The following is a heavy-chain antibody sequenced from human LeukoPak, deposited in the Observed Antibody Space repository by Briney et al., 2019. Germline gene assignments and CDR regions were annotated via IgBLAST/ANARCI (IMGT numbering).Heavy chain of an antibody. Sequence: GGSLRLSCAASGFTFDDYAMHWVRQAPGKGLEWVSGISWNSGSIGYADCVKGRFTISRDNAKNSLYLQMNSLRAEDTALYYCAKDMSYDSSGGFDYWGQGTLVTVSS. J-gene: IGHJ4*02. D-gene: IGHD3-22*01. CDR1: GFTFDDYA. V-gene: IGHV3-9*01. CDR3: AKDMSYDSSGGFDY. CDR2: ISWNSGSI.